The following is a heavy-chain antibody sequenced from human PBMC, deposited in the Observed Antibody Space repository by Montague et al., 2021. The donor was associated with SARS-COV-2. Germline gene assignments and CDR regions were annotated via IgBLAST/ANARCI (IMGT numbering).Heavy chain of an antibody. J-gene: IGHJ5*02. Sequence: SETLSLTCTVSGGSISSRSYYWGLIRHPPGKVLELIGSIYYSGSTYYNPSLKSRVTKSVDTSKNQFALKLGPVTAAGTAVYYCARQGSGSYYNWFDPWGQGTLVTVSS. CDR3: ARQGSGSYYNWFDP. V-gene: IGHV4-39*01. CDR2: IYYSGST. D-gene: IGHD1-26*01. CDR1: GGSISSRSYY.